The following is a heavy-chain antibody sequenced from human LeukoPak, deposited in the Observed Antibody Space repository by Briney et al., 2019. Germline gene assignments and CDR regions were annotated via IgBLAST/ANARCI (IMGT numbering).Heavy chain of an antibody. CDR2: IIPIFGTA. CDR3: ARDRLDCSSTSCYPPYNWFDP. J-gene: IGHJ5*02. CDR1: GGTFSSYA. D-gene: IGHD2-2*01. V-gene: IGHV1-69*01. Sequence: GASVKVSCKGSGGTFSSYAISWVRQARGQGLEWMGGIIPIFGTANYAQKFQGRVTITADESTSTAYMELSSLRSEDTAVYYCARDRLDCSSTSCYPPYNWFDPWGQGTLVTVSS.